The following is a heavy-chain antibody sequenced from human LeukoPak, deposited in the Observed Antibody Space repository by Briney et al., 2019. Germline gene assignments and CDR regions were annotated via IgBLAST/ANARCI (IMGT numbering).Heavy chain of an antibody. V-gene: IGHV4-39*07. CDR3: ARDIGITGKGWVVP. Sequence: KPSENLSLTCTVSGGSISSSSYHWGWIRQPPGKGLEWIGSIYYSGSTYYNPSLKSRVTISVDRSKNQFSLKLSSVTAADTAVYYCARDIGITGKGWVVPWGQGTRVTVSS. J-gene: IGHJ5*02. CDR1: GGSISSSSYH. D-gene: IGHD1-20*01. CDR2: IYYSGST.